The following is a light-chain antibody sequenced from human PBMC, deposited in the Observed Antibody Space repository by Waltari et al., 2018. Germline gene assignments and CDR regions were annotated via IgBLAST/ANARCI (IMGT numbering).Light chain of an antibody. Sequence: EIVLTQSPGTLSLSPGEGAPLSCRASQSVSSRYLVWYQQKSGQAPRLLIYGASTRATGIPDRFSGSGSGTDFTLTISRLEPEDFAVYYCQQYGSSRGTFGQGTKVEIK. CDR1: QSVSSRY. CDR3: QQYGSSRGT. J-gene: IGKJ1*01. V-gene: IGKV3-20*01. CDR2: GAS.